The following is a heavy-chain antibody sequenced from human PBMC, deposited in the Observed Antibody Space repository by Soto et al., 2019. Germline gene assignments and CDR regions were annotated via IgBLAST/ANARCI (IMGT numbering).Heavy chain of an antibody. V-gene: IGHV4-34*01. CDR2: INHSGST. D-gene: IGHD3-3*01. Sequence: KTSETLSLTCAVYGGSFSGYYWSWIRQPPGKGLEWIGEINHSGSTNYNPSLKSRVTISVDTSKNQFSLKLSSVTAADTAVYYCARQGALLRFLEWLLQDAFDIWGQGTMVTVSS. CDR1: GGSFSGYY. J-gene: IGHJ3*02. CDR3: ARQGALLRFLEWLLQDAFDI.